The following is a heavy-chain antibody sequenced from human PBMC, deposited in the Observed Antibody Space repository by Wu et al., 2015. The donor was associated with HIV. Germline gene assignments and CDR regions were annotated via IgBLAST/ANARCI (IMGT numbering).Heavy chain of an antibody. D-gene: IGHD3-10*01. Sequence: QVQLVQSGAEVKKPGSSVKVSCKASGGTFSSYAISWVRQAPGQGLEWMGGIIPIFGTANYAQKFQGRVTITADESTSTAYMELSSLRSEDTAVYYCARVRGWGVSRTAGWFDPWGQGTLVTVSS. CDR3: ARVRGWGVSRTAGWFDP. CDR2: IIPIFGTA. V-gene: IGHV1-69*12. CDR1: GGTFSSYA. J-gene: IGHJ5*02.